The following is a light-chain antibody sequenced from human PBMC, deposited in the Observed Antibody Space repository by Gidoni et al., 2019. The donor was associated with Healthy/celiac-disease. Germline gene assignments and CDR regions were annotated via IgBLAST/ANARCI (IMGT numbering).Light chain of an antibody. CDR3: QQSYSTS. CDR2: AAS. CDR1: QSISSY. V-gene: IGKV1-39*01. J-gene: IGKJ4*01. Sequence: DIQMTQSPSSLSASVGDRVTITCRASQSISSYLNWYQQKPGKAPKLLIYAASSLHSGVPSRFSGSGSGTDFTLTISSLQPEDFATYYCQQSYSTSFGGGTKVEIK.